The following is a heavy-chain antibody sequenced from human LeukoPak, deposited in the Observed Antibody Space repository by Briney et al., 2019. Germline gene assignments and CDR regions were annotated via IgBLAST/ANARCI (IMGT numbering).Heavy chain of an antibody. V-gene: IGHV4-34*01. J-gene: IGHJ4*02. CDR1: GGSFSGYY. CDR3: AGGVSRYYYDSSGYYYFDY. CDR2: INHSGST. Sequence: SETLSLTCAVYGGSFSGYYWSWIRQPPGKGLEWIGEINHSGSTNYNPSLKSRVTISVDTSKNQFSLKLSSVTAADTAVYYCAGGVSRYYYDSSGYYYFDYWGQGTLVTVSS. D-gene: IGHD3-22*01.